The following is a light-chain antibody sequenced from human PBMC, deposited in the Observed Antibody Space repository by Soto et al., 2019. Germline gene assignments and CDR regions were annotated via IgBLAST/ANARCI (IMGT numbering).Light chain of an antibody. Sequence: QSVLTQPPSTSGTPGQRVTISCSGSSSNIGSNFVYWYQQFPGTAPRLLIQRNNHRPSGVPDRFSGSKSGTSASLAISGRRSEDEAGYYCAAWDDSLSGPVFGGGTQLTV. V-gene: IGLV1-47*01. CDR1: SSNIGSNF. CDR3: AAWDDSLSGPV. J-gene: IGLJ3*02. CDR2: RNN.